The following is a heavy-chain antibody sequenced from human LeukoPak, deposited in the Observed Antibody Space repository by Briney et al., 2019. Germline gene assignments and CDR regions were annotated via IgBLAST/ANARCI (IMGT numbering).Heavy chain of an antibody. CDR3: ARVLSMSPYYYYYYGMDV. CDR2: ISSSGSTI. Sequence: GGSLRLSCAASGFTFSDYYMSRIRQAPGKGLEWVSYISSSGSTIYYADSVKGRFTISRDNAKNSLYLQMNSLRAEDTAVYYCARVLSMSPYYYYYYGMDVWGQGTTVTVSS. CDR1: GFTFSDYY. J-gene: IGHJ6*02. V-gene: IGHV3-11*01.